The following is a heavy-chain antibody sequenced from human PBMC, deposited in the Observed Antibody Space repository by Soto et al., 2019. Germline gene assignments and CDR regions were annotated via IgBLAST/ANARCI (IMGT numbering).Heavy chain of an antibody. CDR3: ARESTLQQLVRLGWFDP. CDR2: IIPIFGTA. J-gene: IGHJ5*02. D-gene: IGHD6-13*01. CDR1: GGTFSSYA. Sequence: QVQLVQSGAEVKKPGSSVKVSCKASGGTFSSYAISWVRQAPGQGLEWMGGIIPIFGTANYAQKFQGRVTITADESTSTAYMELSSLRSEDTAVYYCARESTLQQLVRLGWFDPWGQGTLVTVSS. V-gene: IGHV1-69*01.